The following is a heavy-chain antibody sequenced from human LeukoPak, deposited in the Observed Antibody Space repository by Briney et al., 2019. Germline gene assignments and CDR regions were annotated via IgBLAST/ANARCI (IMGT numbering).Heavy chain of an antibody. CDR1: GFTFSNYA. J-gene: IGHJ4*02. CDR3: ARGNNWKGDY. V-gene: IGHV3-23*01. Sequence: GGSLRLSCETSGFTFSNYAMSWVRQAPGRGLEWVSGISYGDGGTYYADSVKGRFTISRDNSKNTLFLQMNSLRAEDTAVYYCARGNNWKGDYWGQGTLVTVSS. D-gene: IGHD1-1*01. CDR2: ISYGDGGT.